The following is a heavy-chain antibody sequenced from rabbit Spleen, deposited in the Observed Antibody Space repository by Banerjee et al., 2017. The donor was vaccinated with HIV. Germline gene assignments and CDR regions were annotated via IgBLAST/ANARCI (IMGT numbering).Heavy chain of an antibody. J-gene: IGHJ4*01. CDR2: IYTSSGST. D-gene: IGHD5-1*01. CDR3: ARVDVDWTIFIM. CDR1: GFSFSSSYY. V-gene: IGHV1S45*01. Sequence: QEQLVESGGGLVQPEGSLTLTCTASGFSFSSSYYMCWVRQAPGKGLEWIGCIYTSSGSTYYASWAKGRFTISKTSSTTVDLKMTSLTAADTATYFCARVDVDWTIFIMWGPGTLVTVS.